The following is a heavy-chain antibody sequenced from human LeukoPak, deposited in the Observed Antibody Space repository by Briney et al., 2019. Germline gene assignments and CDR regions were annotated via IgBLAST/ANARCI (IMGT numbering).Heavy chain of an antibody. J-gene: IGHJ5*02. CDR1: TFNNYA. V-gene: IGHV3-23*01. Sequence: GGSLRLSCTFTFNNYAMNWFRQAPGKGLEWVSAVSAGGATYYADSVKGRFTISRDNSKNTMFLQMNSLRVEDTAVYYCTKGSWFAPWGQGTLVTVSS. CDR3: TKGSWFAP. CDR2: VSAGGAT.